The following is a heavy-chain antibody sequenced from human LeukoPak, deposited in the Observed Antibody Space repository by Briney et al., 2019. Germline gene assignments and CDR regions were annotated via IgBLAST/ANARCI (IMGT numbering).Heavy chain of an antibody. V-gene: IGHV3-48*04. CDR3: ARARYSNTWFDY. D-gene: IGHD6-13*01. CDR2: ISSSGSTI. J-gene: IGHJ4*02. CDR1: GFTFSSYS. Sequence: GGSLRLSCAASGFTFSSYSMNWVRQAPGKGLEWVSCISSSGSTIYYADSVKGRFTMSRDNAQNSVYLQMNSLRAEDTAVYYCARARYSNTWFDYWGLGTLVTVSS.